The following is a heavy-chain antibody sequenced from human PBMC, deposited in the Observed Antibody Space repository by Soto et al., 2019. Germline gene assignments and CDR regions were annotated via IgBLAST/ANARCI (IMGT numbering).Heavy chain of an antibody. V-gene: IGHV3-23*01. J-gene: IGHJ4*02. CDR1: GFTFTNFG. Sequence: GGSLRLSCVASGFTFTNFGMSWVRQAPGKGLEWVSSISGGGGSTYYADSVQGRFTISRDNSRNTLYLQMNSLTAEDTAAYYCTKLGVPGTKFFDHWGQGTMVTVSS. CDR3: TKLGVPGTKFFDH. D-gene: IGHD6-19*01. CDR2: ISGGGGST.